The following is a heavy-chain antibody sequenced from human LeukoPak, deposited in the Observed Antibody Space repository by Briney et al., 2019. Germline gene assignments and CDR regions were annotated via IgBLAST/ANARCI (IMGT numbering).Heavy chain of an antibody. D-gene: IGHD6-13*01. Sequence: GGSLRLSCAASGFPFRSYAMHWVRQAPGKGLEWVAVISYDGSNKYYADSVKGRFTISRDNSKNTLYLQMNSLRAEDTAVYYCARDQQQLALDYWGQGTLVTVSS. CDR2: ISYDGSNK. CDR3: ARDQQQLALDY. CDR1: GFPFRSYA. V-gene: IGHV3-30*19. J-gene: IGHJ4*02.